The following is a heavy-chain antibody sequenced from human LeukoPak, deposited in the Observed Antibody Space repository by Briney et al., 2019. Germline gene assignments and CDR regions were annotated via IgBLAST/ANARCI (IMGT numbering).Heavy chain of an antibody. V-gene: IGHV1-2*06. Sequence: ASVKVSCKASGYTFTGYYMHWVRQAPGQGLEWMGRINPSSGGTNYAQKFQGRVTMTRDTSISTAYMELSRLRSDDTAVYYCATQYYYGSGSYSYYFDYWGQGTLVTVSS. CDR3: ATQYYYGSGSYSYYFDY. D-gene: IGHD3-10*01. CDR1: GYTFTGYY. CDR2: INPSSGGT. J-gene: IGHJ4*02.